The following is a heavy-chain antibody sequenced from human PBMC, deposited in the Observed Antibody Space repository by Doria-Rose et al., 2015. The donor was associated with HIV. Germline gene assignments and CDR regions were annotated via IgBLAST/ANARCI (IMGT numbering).Heavy chain of an antibody. D-gene: IGHD3-10*01. Sequence: VQLVRFGGGLVRPGGSLRLSCATSGFTFSSHRINWVRQAPGKGLEWVSSISSTSAYINYADSVRGRFTISRDNARNSLYLQMDSLRAEDTTIYYCATGVTLDYWGQGTLVTVSS. J-gene: IGHJ4*02. CDR1: GFTFSSHR. CDR2: ISSTSAYI. CDR3: ATGVTLDY. V-gene: IGHV3-21*01.